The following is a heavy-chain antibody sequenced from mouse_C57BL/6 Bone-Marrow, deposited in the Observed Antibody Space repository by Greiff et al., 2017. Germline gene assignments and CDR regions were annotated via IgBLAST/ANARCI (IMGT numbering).Heavy chain of an antibody. D-gene: IGHD1-1*01. CDR2: IHPNSGST. Sequence: QVQLQQPGAELVKPGASVKLSCKASGYTFTSYWMHWVKQRPGQGLEWIGMIHPNSGSTNYNEKFKSKATLTVDKSSRTAYMQISSLTSEDSAVYYCVMYYCGAFDVWGTGTTVTVSS. V-gene: IGHV1-64*01. J-gene: IGHJ1*03. CDR3: VMYYCGAFDV. CDR1: GYTFTSYW.